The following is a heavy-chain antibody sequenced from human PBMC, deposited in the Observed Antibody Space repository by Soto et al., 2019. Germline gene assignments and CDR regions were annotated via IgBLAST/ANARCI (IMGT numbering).Heavy chain of an antibody. Sequence: QVQLVQSGAEVKKPGASVKVSCKASGYTFTSYGISWVRQAPGQGLEWMGWISAYNSNTNYAQKLQGRVTMTTDTSTSTAYMELRSLRSDDTAVYYCARDSPQWLPMGGENWFDPWGQGTLVTVSS. J-gene: IGHJ5*02. CDR2: ISAYNSNT. CDR1: GYTFTSYG. V-gene: IGHV1-18*01. D-gene: IGHD6-19*01. CDR3: ARDSPQWLPMGGENWFDP.